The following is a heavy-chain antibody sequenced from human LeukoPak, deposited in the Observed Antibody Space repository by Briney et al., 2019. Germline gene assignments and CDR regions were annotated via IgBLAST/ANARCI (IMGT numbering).Heavy chain of an antibody. Sequence: GGSLRLSCAASGFTFSSYAMSWVRQAPGKGLEWVSAISGSGGSTYYADSVKGRFTISRDNSKNTLYLQMNSLRVEDTAVYYCAKVVDFWSGYPSSDPWGQGTLVTVSS. J-gene: IGHJ5*02. V-gene: IGHV3-23*01. CDR1: GFTFSSYA. D-gene: IGHD3-3*01. CDR3: AKVVDFWSGYPSSDP. CDR2: ISGSGGST.